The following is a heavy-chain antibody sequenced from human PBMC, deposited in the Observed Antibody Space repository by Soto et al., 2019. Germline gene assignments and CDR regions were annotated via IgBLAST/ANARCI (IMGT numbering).Heavy chain of an antibody. Sequence: SGPTMVNPTQTLSLNCTCSGFSLSTSGVGVGWIRQPPGKALEWLALIYWDDDKRYSPSLKSRLTITKDTSKNQVVLTMTNMDPVDTATYYCPYMCDYYLCVEHWGQGTRVTDSS. J-gene: IGHJ4*02. CDR2: IYWDDDK. D-gene: IGHD3-22*01. CDR3: PYMCDYYLCVEH. V-gene: IGHV2-5*02. CDR1: GFSLSTSGVG.